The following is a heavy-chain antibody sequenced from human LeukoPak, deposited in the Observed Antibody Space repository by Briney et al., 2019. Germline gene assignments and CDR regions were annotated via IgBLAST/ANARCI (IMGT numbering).Heavy chain of an antibody. Sequence: GESLKISCKGSGYSFTNYWIGWVRQMPGKGLEWMGIIYPGDSDTRYRPVFQGQVTISADKSISTAYLQWSSLKASDTAMYYCARRCGGDCFDAFDIWGQGTMVIVSS. CDR3: ARRCGGDCFDAFDI. CDR1: GYSFTNYW. J-gene: IGHJ3*02. V-gene: IGHV5-51*01. D-gene: IGHD2-21*02. CDR2: IYPGDSDT.